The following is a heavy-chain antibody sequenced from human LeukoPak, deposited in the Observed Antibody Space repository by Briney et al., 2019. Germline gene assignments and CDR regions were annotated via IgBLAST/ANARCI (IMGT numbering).Heavy chain of an antibody. J-gene: IGHJ4*02. CDR2: ISYDGSDK. Sequence: GRSLRLPCAASGFTFSSYGMHWVRQAPGKGLEWVAAISYDGSDKYYEDSVKGRFTISRDNSKNTLFLQMNSLRAEDTAVYYCAKEFQYYYDSSGYVFDYWGQGTLVTVSS. V-gene: IGHV3-30*18. CDR1: GFTFSSYG. CDR3: AKEFQYYYDSSGYVFDY. D-gene: IGHD3-22*01.